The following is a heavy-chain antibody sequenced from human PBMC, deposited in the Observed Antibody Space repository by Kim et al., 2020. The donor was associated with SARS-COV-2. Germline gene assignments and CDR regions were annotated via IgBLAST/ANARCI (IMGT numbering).Heavy chain of an antibody. D-gene: IGHD3-10*01. CDR2: INHDGRST. Sequence: GGSLRLSCATSGFTFNNYWMHWVRQVPGKGLVWISCINHDGRSTTYADSVKGRFTMSRDNAKNTLYLQMDSLRVEDTGVDYCVRDYGFDYWCQVTLVTV. J-gene: IGHJ4*02. CDR1: GFTFNNYW. V-gene: IGHV3-74*01. CDR3: VRDYGFDY.